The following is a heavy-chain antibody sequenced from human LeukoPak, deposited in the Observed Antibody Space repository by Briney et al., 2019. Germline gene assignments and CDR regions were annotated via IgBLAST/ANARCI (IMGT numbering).Heavy chain of an antibody. CDR2: ISGSGGST. D-gene: IGHD6-6*01. V-gene: IGHV3-23*01. CDR3: AKDRSAARTLGY. Sequence: GSLRLSCAASGFTFSSYGMSWVRQAPGKGLEWVSAISGSGGSTYYADSVKGRFTISRDNSKNTLYLQMNSLRAEDAAVYYCAKDRSAARTLGYWGQGTLVTVSS. J-gene: IGHJ4*02. CDR1: GFTFSSYG.